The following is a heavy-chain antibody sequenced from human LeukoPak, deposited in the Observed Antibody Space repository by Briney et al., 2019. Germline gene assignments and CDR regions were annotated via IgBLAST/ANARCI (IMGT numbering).Heavy chain of an antibody. CDR2: ISGTGANT. D-gene: IGHD1/OR15-1a*01. V-gene: IGHV3-23*01. CDR1: GFIYSSDA. CDR3: AKNKGSSVAYDY. J-gene: IGHJ4*02. Sequence: PGGSLRLSCAGSGFIYSSDAMTWVRQAPGKGLEWVSAISGTGANTYYADSVKGRFTISRDNSKNTLCLQMNSLRAEDTAVYYCAKNKGSSVAYDYWGQGTLVTVSS.